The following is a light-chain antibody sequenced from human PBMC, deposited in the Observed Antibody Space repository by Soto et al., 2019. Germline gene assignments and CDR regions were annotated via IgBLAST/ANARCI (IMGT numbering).Light chain of an antibody. J-gene: IGKJ1*01. CDR1: QSVSSN. Sequence: EIVMTKYPVTLSVSPGERATLSCRASQSVSSNLAWYQQKPGQAPRLLIYGASTRATGIPGRFSGGGSGTEFTLTISSLQSEDFAVYYCLQYGHWWTFGQGTKVDIK. V-gene: IGKV3-15*01. CDR3: LQYGHWWT. CDR2: GAS.